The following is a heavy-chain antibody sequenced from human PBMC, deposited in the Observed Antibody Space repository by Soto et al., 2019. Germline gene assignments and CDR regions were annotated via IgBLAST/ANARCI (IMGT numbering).Heavy chain of an antibody. CDR3: ARGIYLGPSGSYLDF. D-gene: IGHD3-22*01. V-gene: IGHV4-39*01. J-gene: IGHJ4*02. CDR1: GDSIRNRNYY. Sequence: QLQLQESGPGLVKPSETLSLSCSVSGDSIRNRNYYWAWIRQPPGKGLEWIVSRYDDASTFYNPSLKRRVTISIDTSKKQLSRKVTSVTAADTAVYYCARGIYLGPSGSYLDFWGQGTLVTVSS. CDR2: RYDDAST.